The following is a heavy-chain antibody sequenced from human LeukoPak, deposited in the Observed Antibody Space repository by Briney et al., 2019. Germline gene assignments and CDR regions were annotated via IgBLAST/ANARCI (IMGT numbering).Heavy chain of an antibody. V-gene: IGHV1-46*01. Sequence: ASVKVSCKASGYSFTNYYLHWVRQAPGQGFEWMGIINPGGGSTNYAQKFQGRVTMTRDTSTSTVYMELSSLRFEDTAVYYCARGGFTTMVRGVIITLDAFDIWGQGTMVTVSS. J-gene: IGHJ3*02. CDR2: INPGGGST. D-gene: IGHD3-10*01. CDR3: ARGGFTTMVRGVIITLDAFDI. CDR1: GYSFTNYY.